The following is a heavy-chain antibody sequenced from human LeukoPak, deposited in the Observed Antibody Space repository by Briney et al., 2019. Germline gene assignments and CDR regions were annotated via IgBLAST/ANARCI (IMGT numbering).Heavy chain of an antibody. Sequence: GESLKISCKGSGSTFTSSWIGWVRQMPGKGLEWVGIIYAGDSDTRYSPSFQGQVTISADKSISTAYLQWSSLKASDTAMYYCASCGYSGYVVYWGQGTLVTVSS. D-gene: IGHD5-12*01. V-gene: IGHV5-51*01. CDR2: IYAGDSDT. J-gene: IGHJ4*02. CDR1: GSTFTSSW. CDR3: ASCGYSGYVVY.